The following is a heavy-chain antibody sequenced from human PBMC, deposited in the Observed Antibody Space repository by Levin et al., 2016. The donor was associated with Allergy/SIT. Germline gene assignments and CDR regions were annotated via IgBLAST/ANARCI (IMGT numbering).Heavy chain of an antibody. CDR3: AKDRGYCSGGSCPTYYYYGMDV. J-gene: IGHJ6*02. D-gene: IGHD2-15*01. Sequence: VRQAPGKGLEWAAVISYDGSNKYYADSVKGRFTISRDNSKNTLYLQMNSLRAEDTAVYYCAKDRGYCSGGSCPTYYYYGMDVWGQGTTVTVSS. V-gene: IGHV3-30*18. CDR2: ISYDGSNK.